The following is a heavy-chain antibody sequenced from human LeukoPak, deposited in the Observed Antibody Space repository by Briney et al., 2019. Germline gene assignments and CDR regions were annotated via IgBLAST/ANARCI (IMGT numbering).Heavy chain of an antibody. D-gene: IGHD3-9*01. CDR1: GFTFSDYY. Sequence: EGSLRLSCAASGFTFSDYYLSWIRQAPGKGLEWVSYISSSCSTIYYADSVKGRFTISRDNAKNSLYLQMNTLRGEDTAVYSCPRDLMGYDVSTGLHHYYMDVWGQGTPVTVSS. CDR3: PRDLMGYDVSTGLHHYYMDV. J-gene: IGHJ6*02. V-gene: IGHV3-11*04. CDR2: ISSSCSTI.